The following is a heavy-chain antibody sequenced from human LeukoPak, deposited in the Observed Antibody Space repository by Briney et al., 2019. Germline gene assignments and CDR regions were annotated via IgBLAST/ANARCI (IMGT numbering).Heavy chain of an antibody. CDR2: SYPGDSDT. CDR1: GYSFTNYW. Sequence: VESVKIYCNGSGYSFTNYWIGGVCQMPGKGVEWMGISYPGDSDTRYSPSFQSQVTISADKSISTAYLQWSSLKASDTATYYCARPARIAAALDGFDIWGQGTMVTVSS. D-gene: IGHD6-13*01. CDR3: ARPARIAAALDGFDI. J-gene: IGHJ3*02. V-gene: IGHV5-51*01.